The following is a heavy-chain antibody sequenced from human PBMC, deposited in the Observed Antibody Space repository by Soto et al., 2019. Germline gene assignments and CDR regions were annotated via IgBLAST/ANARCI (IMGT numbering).Heavy chain of an antibody. D-gene: IGHD6-19*01. CDR2: IYYSGST. J-gene: IGHJ1*01. CDR1: GGSISSYH. CDR3: ASSYSSGWYGSEYFQH. Sequence: PSETLSLTCTVSGGSISSYHWSWIRQPPGKGLEWIGYIYYSGSTNYDPSLKSRVTISVDTSKNQFSLKLSSVTAADTAVYYCASSYSSGWYGSEYFQHWGQGTLVTVSS. V-gene: IGHV4-59*01.